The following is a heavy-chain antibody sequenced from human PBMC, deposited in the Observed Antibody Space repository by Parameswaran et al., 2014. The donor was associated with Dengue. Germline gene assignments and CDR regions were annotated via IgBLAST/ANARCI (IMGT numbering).Heavy chain of an antibody. V-gene: IGHV3-7*03. CDR3: VREYYSDRTFDY. D-gene: IGHD3-22*01. Sequence: RWIRQPPGKGLQWVANIKQDGSEKYYGDSLMGRFTISRDNAKNSVYLQMNSLRADDTALYYCVREYYSDRTFDYWGQGTLVTVSS. J-gene: IGHJ4*02. CDR2: IKQDGSEK.